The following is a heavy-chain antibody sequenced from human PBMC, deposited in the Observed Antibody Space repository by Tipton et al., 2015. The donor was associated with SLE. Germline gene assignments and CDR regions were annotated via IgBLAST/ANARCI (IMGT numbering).Heavy chain of an antibody. CDR3: ASEGPSVQGYYYDYGMDV. Sequence: TLSLTCTVSGGSINSGSYYWGWIRQPAGQGLEWIGHIFTSGSTNYSPSLKSRVSISVDTSKNQSSLKLNSVTAADTAVYYCASEGPSVQGYYYDYGMDVWGQGTTVTVSS. V-gene: IGHV4-61*09. CDR1: GGSINSGSYY. J-gene: IGHJ6*02. CDR2: IFTSGST. D-gene: IGHD1-1*01.